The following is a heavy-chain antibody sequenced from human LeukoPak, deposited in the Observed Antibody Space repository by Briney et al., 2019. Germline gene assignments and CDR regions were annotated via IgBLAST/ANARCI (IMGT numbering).Heavy chain of an antibody. J-gene: IGHJ4*02. D-gene: IGHD4-23*01. V-gene: IGHV5-10-1*01. CDR3: ARRSAPTVVTAIDF. CDR1: GYSFTNYW. Sequence: GESLKISCKGSGYSFTNYWISLVRQMPGKGLEWMGRIDPSDSYTTYSPSFQGHVTISADKSISTAYLQWSSLKASDTAMYYCARRSAPTVVTAIDFWGQGTLVTVSS. CDR2: IDPSDSYT.